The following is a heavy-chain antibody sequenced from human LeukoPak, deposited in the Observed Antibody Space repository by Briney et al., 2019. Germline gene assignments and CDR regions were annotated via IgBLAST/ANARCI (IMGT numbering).Heavy chain of an antibody. V-gene: IGHV1-46*01. J-gene: IGHJ4*02. Sequence: ASVKVSCKASGYTFTSYYMHWVRQAPGQGLEWMGIINPSGGSTSYAQKFQGRVTMTRDMSTSTVYMELSSLRSEDTAVYYCARGTRSAARPNTFDYWGQGTLVTVSS. CDR3: ARGTRSAARPNTFDY. CDR2: INPSGGST. CDR1: GYTFTSYY. D-gene: IGHD6-6*01.